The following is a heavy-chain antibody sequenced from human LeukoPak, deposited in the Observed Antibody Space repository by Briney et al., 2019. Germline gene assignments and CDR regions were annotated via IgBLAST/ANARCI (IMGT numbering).Heavy chain of an antibody. D-gene: IGHD3-10*01. V-gene: IGHV4-34*01. Sequence: SETLSLTCAVYGGSFSGYYWSWIRQPPGKGPEWIGEINHSGSTNYNPSLKSRVTISVDTSKNQFSLKLSSVTAADTAVYYCARGLWFGELYSGYFDYWGQGTLVTVSS. J-gene: IGHJ4*02. CDR3: ARGLWFGELYSGYFDY. CDR2: INHSGST. CDR1: GGSFSGYY.